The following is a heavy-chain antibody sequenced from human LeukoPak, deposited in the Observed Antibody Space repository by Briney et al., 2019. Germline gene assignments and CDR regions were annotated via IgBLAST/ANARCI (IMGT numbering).Heavy chain of an antibody. D-gene: IGHD6-13*01. CDR2: VCSSSSTI. CDR1: GFTFSTYS. V-gene: IGHV3-48*02. CDR3: ARGKVAYSSSWPIDY. J-gene: IGHJ4*02. Sequence: PGGSLRLSCAASGFTFSTYSMNWVRLASGKGLEGASYVCSSSSTIYYADSVKGRFTISRDNAKNSLYLQMNSLRDEDTAVYYCARGKVAYSSSWPIDYWGQGTLVTVSS.